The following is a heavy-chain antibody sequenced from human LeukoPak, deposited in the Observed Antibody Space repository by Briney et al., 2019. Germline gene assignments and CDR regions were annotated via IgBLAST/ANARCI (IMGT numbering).Heavy chain of an antibody. Sequence: GGSLRLSCAASGFPFSNAWMSWVRQAPGKGLEWVGRIKSKTDGGTTDYAAPVKGRFTISRDDSRNTLYLQMNSLKTEDTAVYFCSSWRYCSGGSCYDYWGQGTLVTVSS. D-gene: IGHD2-15*01. CDR3: SSWRYCSGGSCYDY. V-gene: IGHV3-15*01. CDR2: IKSKTDGGTT. J-gene: IGHJ4*02. CDR1: GFPFSNAW.